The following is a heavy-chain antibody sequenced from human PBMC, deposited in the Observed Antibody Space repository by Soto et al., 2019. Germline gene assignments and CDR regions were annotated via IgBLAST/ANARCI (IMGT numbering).Heavy chain of an antibody. CDR2: IDPRSGRP. CDR1: GYTFTSYF. V-gene: IGHV1-46*01. Sequence: ASVKVSCKASGYTFTSYFIHWVRQAPGQGLEWMGLIDPRSGRPNYPQKFQDRVIMTRDTSTTTVYMELRSVISEDTAIYYCARGADPTYFDNWGQGTLVTVSS. J-gene: IGHJ4*02. CDR3: ARGADPTYFDN. D-gene: IGHD6-25*01.